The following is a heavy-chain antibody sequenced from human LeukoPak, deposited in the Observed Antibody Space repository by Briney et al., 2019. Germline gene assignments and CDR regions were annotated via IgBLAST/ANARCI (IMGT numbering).Heavy chain of an antibody. D-gene: IGHD6-19*01. J-gene: IGHJ4*02. CDR2: ISSDGSKK. CDR1: GFTFSGYA. V-gene: IGHV3-30*18. Sequence: GGSLRLSCAASGFTFSGYAVHWVRQAPGKGLDWVAVISSDGSKKYYEDSVKGRFTISRDNSQNTLYLQMSSLRAEDTAVYFCTKDAFYSSGTYFDLWGQGTLVTVSS. CDR3: TKDAFYSSGTYFDL.